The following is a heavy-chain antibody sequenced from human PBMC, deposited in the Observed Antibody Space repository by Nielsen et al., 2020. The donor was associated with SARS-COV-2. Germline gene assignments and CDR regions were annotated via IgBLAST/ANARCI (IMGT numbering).Heavy chain of an antibody. CDR1: GYTFTSYG. Sequence: ASVKVSCKASGYTFTSYGISWVRRAPGQGLEWMGWINPNSGGTNYAQKFQGRVTMTRDTSISTAYMELSRLRSDDTAVYYCARTGIAVAGIDFDYWGQGTLVTVSS. V-gene: IGHV1-2*02. D-gene: IGHD6-19*01. CDR3: ARTGIAVAGIDFDY. CDR2: INPNSGGT. J-gene: IGHJ4*02.